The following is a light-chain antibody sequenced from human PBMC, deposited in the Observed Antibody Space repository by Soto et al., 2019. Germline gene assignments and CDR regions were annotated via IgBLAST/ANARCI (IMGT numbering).Light chain of an antibody. CDR1: QSISSTY. J-gene: IGKJ2*01. Sequence: EIVLTQSPGTLSLSPGDRATLSCRASQSISSTYLAWYQQKPGQAPRLLIYAASSRATGIPDRFSGSGSGTDFTLTVSGLEPEDFAVYYCQQYDNSRYTFGQGTKLEIK. CDR3: QQYDNSRYT. V-gene: IGKV3-20*01. CDR2: AAS.